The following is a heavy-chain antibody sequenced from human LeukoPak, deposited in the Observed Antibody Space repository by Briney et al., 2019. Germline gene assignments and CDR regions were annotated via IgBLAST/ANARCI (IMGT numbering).Heavy chain of an antibody. D-gene: IGHD3-16*02. CDR2: INSDGSAT. CDR1: GFTYGSPW. CDR3: ARGTAGYPSRPFDS. V-gene: IGHV3-74*01. Sequence: GGSLRLSCAASGFTYGSPWMHWVRQAPGKGLVWVSRINSDGSATAYADSVKGRFTISRDNAENTLYLQMNSLRAEATAVYYCARGTAGYPSRPFDSWGPGTLVTVSS. J-gene: IGHJ4*01.